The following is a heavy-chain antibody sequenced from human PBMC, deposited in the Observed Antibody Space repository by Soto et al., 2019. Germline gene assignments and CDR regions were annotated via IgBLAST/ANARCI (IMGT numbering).Heavy chain of an antibody. CDR2: INHSGST. D-gene: IGHD3-3*01. Sequence: PSETLSLTCAVYGGSFSGYYWSWIRQPPGKGLEWIGEINHSGSTNYNPSLKSRVTISRDDSKSTLYPQINNLRGEDTAVYYCVKDWSGDKCPCMDVWGQGTTVTVSS. J-gene: IGHJ6*02. V-gene: IGHV4-34*01. CDR3: VKDWSGDKCPCMDV. CDR1: GGSFSGYY.